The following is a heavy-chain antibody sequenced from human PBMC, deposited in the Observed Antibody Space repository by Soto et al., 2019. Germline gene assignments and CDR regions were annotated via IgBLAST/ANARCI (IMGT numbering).Heavy chain of an antibody. J-gene: IGHJ5*02. CDR2: IIPIFGTA. V-gene: IGHV1-69*12. D-gene: IGHD3-3*01. CDR3: ARGGDRFVERPWFDP. CDR1: GGTIRSHA. Sequence: QVQLVQSGAEVKKPGSSVKVSCKASGGTIRSHAFSWVRQAPGQGLEWMGGIIPIFGTANYAQKFQGRVTITADESMTTAYMELSSLRSEDTAVYYCARGGDRFVERPWFDPWGQGTLVTVSS.